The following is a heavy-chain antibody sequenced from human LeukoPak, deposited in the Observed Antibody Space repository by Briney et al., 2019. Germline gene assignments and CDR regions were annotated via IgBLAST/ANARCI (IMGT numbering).Heavy chain of an antibody. V-gene: IGHV4-59*08. CDR2: IYYTGNT. CDR3: ARHAAFADYQSHLTHFDY. Sequence: SETLSLTCTASGASISYNYWNWIRQPPGKGLEWIGYIYYTGNTNYNPSLKSRLSISVDTSKNQFSLRLSSVTAADTALYYCARHAAFADYQSHLTHFDYWGQGTLVTVSS. CDR1: GASISYNY. J-gene: IGHJ4*02. D-gene: IGHD4/OR15-4a*01.